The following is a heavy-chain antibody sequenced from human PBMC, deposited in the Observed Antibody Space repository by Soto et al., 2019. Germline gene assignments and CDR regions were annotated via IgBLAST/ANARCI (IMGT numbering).Heavy chain of an antibody. D-gene: IGHD2-2*01. Sequence: GGSLRLSCAASGFTFSSYAMHWVRQAPGKGLEWVAVISYDGSNKYYADSVKGRFTISRDNSKNTLYLQMNSLRAEDTAVYYCARGRYCSSTSCYADYYYYYYGMDVWGQGTTVTVSS. CDR1: GFTFSSYA. V-gene: IGHV3-30-3*01. CDR3: ARGRYCSSTSCYADYYYYYYGMDV. J-gene: IGHJ6*02. CDR2: ISYDGSNK.